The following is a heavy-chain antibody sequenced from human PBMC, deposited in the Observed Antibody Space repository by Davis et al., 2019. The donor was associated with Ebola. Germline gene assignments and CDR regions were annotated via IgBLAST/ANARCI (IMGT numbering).Heavy chain of an antibody. J-gene: IGHJ4*02. Sequence: PSETLSLTCTVSGGSISSGGYYWSWIRQHPGKGLEWLGYIYYSGSTYYNPSLKSRVTISVDTSKNQFSLKLSSVTAADTAVYYCASGRGRAAADHFDYWGQGTLVTVSS. CDR2: IYYSGST. D-gene: IGHD6-13*01. V-gene: IGHV4-31*03. CDR1: GGSISSGGYY. CDR3: ASGRGRAAADHFDY.